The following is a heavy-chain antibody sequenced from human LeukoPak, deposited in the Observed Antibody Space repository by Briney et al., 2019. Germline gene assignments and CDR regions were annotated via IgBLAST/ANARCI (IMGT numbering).Heavy chain of an antibody. J-gene: IGHJ4*02. CDR3: ARDGRYTRREIAPLSDY. Sequence: GRSLRLSCAASGFTFSSYAMHWVRQAPGKGLEWVAVISYDGSNKYYADSVKGRFTISRDNSKNTLYLQMNSLRAEDTAVYYCARDGRYTRREIAPLSDYWGQGTLVTVSS. CDR2: ISYDGSNK. D-gene: IGHD2-2*02. CDR1: GFTFSSYA. V-gene: IGHV3-30-3*01.